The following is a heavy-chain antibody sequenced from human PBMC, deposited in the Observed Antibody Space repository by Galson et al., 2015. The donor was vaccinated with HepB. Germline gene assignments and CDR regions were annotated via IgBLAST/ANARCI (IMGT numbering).Heavy chain of an antibody. D-gene: IGHD3-9*01. Sequence: SLRLSCAASRFTFSSYGMHWVRQVPGKGLEWVAGVSFDGHNNYYADSVKGRFTISRDNSKNTLSLLMNSLRTEDTALYYCARQGPTNYEIVTRYLDNWGQGTLVTVSS. J-gene: IGHJ4*02. CDR3: ARQGPTNYEIVTRYLDN. CDR1: RFTFSSYG. V-gene: IGHV3-30*19. CDR2: VSFDGHNN.